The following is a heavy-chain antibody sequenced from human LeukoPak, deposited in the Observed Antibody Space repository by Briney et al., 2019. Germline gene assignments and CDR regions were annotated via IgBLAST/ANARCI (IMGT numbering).Heavy chain of an antibody. CDR2: IYYSGST. CDR3: VRDRQIDTAMGYYYYYGMDV. CDR1: GGSISSYY. D-gene: IGHD5-18*01. J-gene: IGHJ6*02. Sequence: SETLSLTCTVSGGSISSYYWSWIRQPPGKGLEWIGYIYYSGSTNYNPSLKSRVTISVDTSKNQFSLKLSSVTAADTAVYYRVRDRQIDTAMGYYYYYGMDVWGQGTTVTVSS. V-gene: IGHV4-59*01.